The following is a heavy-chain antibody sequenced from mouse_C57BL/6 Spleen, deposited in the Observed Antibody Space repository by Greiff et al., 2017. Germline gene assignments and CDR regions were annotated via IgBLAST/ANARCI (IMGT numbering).Heavy chain of an antibody. CDR2: INPSTGGT. V-gene: IGHV1-42*01. J-gene: IGHJ3*01. Sequence: EVQLQQSGPELVKPGASVKISCKASGYSFTGYCMNWVKQSPEKSLEWIGEINPSTGGTTYNQKFKDKATLTVDKSSSTAYMQLKGLTSEDSAVYYCANYYYDVGAWFAYWGQGTLVTVSA. D-gene: IGHD2-4*01. CDR1: GYSFTGYC. CDR3: ANYYYDVGAWFAY.